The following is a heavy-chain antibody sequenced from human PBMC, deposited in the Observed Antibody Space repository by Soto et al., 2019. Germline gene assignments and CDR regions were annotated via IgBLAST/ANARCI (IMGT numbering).Heavy chain of an antibody. D-gene: IGHD3-22*01. CDR2: IHYSGST. V-gene: IGHV4-61*01. Sequence: PSETLSLTCTVPRRCVNIGTYYWSWLRQPPGKVLEWIGFIHYSGSTNYNPSLKSRVTMSVDTSKYQFSLKLTSVNAADTAVYYCARRLYYDSSGFEGGGMDVWGQGTTVTVS. J-gene: IGHJ6*02. CDR3: ARRLYYDSSGFEGGGMDV. CDR1: RRCVNIGTYY.